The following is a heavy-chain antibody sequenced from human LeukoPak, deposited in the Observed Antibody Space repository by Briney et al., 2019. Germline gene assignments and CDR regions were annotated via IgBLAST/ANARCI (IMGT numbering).Heavy chain of an antibody. CDR2: ISYDGSNK. D-gene: IGHD5-12*01. CDR3: AKRRAGLMGVATIVD. CDR1: GLTFSSYG. Sequence: GGSLRLSCVASGLTFSSYGMHWLRQAPGKGLEWVAVISYDGSNKYYADSVKGRFTISRDMSKNTLYLQMNSLRVEDTAVYYCAKRRAGLMGVATIVDWGQGTLVTVSS. J-gene: IGHJ4*02. V-gene: IGHV3-30*18.